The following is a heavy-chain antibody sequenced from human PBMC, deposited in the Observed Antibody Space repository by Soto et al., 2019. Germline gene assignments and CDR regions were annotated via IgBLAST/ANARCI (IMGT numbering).Heavy chain of an antibody. D-gene: IGHD4-4*01. J-gene: IGHJ5*02. Sequence: QVQLQESGPGLVKPSETLSLTCTVSGGSVRSGGHYWSWIRQPPGKGLEWVGYIFYSGRTDYNPSLKSRVTISVDTSKNQFSLRLSSVTAADTAFYYCARVENTNYLGGFAPWGQGTLVTVSS. CDR2: IFYSGRT. CDR3: ARVENTNYLGGFAP. CDR1: GGSVRSGGHY. V-gene: IGHV4-61*08.